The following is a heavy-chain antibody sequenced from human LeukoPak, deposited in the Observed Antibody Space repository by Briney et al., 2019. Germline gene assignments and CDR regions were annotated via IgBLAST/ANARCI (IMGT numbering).Heavy chain of an antibody. V-gene: IGHV1-2*06. J-gene: IGHJ3*02. CDR1: GYTFTGYY. CDR3: ARDDSGSYLAFDI. D-gene: IGHD1-26*01. CDR2: INPNSGGT. Sequence: ASVKVSCKASGYTFTGYYMHWVRQAPGQGLEWMGRINPNSGGTNYAQKFQGRVTMTRDTSISTAYMELSRLRSDDTAVYYCARDDSGSYLAFDIWGQGTMVTVSS.